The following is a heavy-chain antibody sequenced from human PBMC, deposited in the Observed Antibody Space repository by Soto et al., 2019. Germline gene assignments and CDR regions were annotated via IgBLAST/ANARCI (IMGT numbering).Heavy chain of an antibody. D-gene: IGHD5-18*01. J-gene: IGHJ6*02. Sequence: QVQLQQWGAGLLKPSETLSLTCAVYGGSFSGYYWSWIRQPPGKGLEWIGEINHSGSTNYNPSLKMRVTISVDTSKNQFSLKLSSVTAADTAVYYCARVGYSYGYLSYYGMDVWGQGTTVTVSS. V-gene: IGHV4-34*01. CDR1: GGSFSGYY. CDR2: INHSGST. CDR3: ARVGYSYGYLSYYGMDV.